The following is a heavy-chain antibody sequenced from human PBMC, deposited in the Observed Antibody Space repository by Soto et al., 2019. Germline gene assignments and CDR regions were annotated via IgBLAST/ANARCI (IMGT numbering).Heavy chain of an antibody. CDR1: GYIFTGYY. CDR3: ATSRISIAVAGETEYYFDY. J-gene: IGHJ4*02. V-gene: IGHV1-2*04. Sequence: ASVKVSCKASGYIFTGYYMHWVRQAPGQGLEWMGWINPNSGDTNYTQKFQGWVTMTRDTSISTAYMELSRLRSDDTAVYYCATSRISIAVAGETEYYFDYWGQGTPVTVSS. CDR2: INPNSGDT. D-gene: IGHD6-19*01.